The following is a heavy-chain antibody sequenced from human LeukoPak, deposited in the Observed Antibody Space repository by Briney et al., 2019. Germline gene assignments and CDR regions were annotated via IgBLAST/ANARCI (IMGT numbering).Heavy chain of an antibody. CDR1: GYTFTNYD. CDR3: ARAPIWRGMVSYYYMDV. J-gene: IGHJ6*03. V-gene: IGHV1-8*01. CDR2: MNPNSGNT. D-gene: IGHD3-3*01. Sequence: GASVKASCKASGYTFTNYDVNWVRQATGQGLEWVGWMNPNSGNTGYAQKFQGRVTMTRNTSISTAYMELSSLRSEDTAVYYCARAPIWRGMVSYYYMDVWGKGTTVTISS.